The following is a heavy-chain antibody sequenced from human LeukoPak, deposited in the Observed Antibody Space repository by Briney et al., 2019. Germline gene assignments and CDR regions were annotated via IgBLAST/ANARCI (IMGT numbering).Heavy chain of an antibody. J-gene: IGHJ4*02. CDR3: ARDPPEGDWKVGFDY. Sequence: GGSLRLSCAASGFTFSSYSMNWVRQAPGKGLEWVSSISSSSSYIYYADSVKGRFTISRDNAKNSLYLQMNSLRAEDTAVYYCARDPPEGDWKVGFDYWGQGTLVTVSS. CDR2: ISSSSSYI. CDR1: GFTFSSYS. D-gene: IGHD1-1*01. V-gene: IGHV3-21*01.